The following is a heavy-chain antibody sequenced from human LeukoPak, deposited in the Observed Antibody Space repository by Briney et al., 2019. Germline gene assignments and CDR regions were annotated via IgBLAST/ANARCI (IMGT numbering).Heavy chain of an antibody. D-gene: IGHD3-10*01. CDR1: GGSISSGGYY. V-gene: IGHV4-31*03. CDR3: ARYGSGSYYPSYYFDY. J-gene: IGHJ4*02. Sequence: TLSLTCTASGGSISSGGYYWSWIRQHPGKGLEWIGYIYYSGSTYYNPSLKSRVTISVDTSKNQFSLKLSSVTAADTAVYYCARYGSGSYYPSYYFDYWGQGTLVTVSS. CDR2: IYYSGST.